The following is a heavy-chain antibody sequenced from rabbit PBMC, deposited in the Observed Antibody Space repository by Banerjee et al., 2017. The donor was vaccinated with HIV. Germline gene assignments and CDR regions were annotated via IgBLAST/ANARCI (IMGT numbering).Heavy chain of an antibody. CDR3: ARDLHWKFNL. J-gene: IGHJ4*01. CDR2: IYTGSGST. V-gene: IGHV1S40*01. Sequence: QSLEESGGGLVKPGASLTLTCKASGIDFSSYYYMCWVRQAPGKGLEWIGCIYTGSGSTYYASWAKGRFTISKTSSTTVTLQMTSLTAADTATYFCARDLHWKFNLWGPGTLVTVS. D-gene: IGHD7-1*01. CDR1: GIDFSSYYY.